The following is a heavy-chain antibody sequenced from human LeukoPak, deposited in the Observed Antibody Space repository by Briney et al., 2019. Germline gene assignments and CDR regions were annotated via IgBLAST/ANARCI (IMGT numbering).Heavy chain of an antibody. CDR2: ISDSGTTT. CDR3: AKDKAAAPTPYYFDY. D-gene: IGHD6-13*01. Sequence: GGSLRLSCAASGFTFKSYAMSWVRQAPGKGLEWVSGISDSGTTTHYADSVKGRFTISRDNSKNRLYLQMNRLRATDTAVSFCAKDKAAAPTPYYFDYWGQGSLVTVSS. CDR1: GFTFKSYA. V-gene: IGHV3-23*01. J-gene: IGHJ4*02.